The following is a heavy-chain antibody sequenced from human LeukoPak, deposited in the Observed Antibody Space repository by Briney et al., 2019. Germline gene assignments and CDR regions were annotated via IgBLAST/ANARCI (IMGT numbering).Heavy chain of an antibody. CDR3: ARGPLRYCSSTSCRRGSFADY. J-gene: IGHJ4*02. CDR2: INPSVGST. CDR1: GYTFTSYY. Sequence: ASVKVSCKASGYTFTSYYMHWVRQAPGQGLEWMGIINPSVGSTSYAQKFQGRVTMTRDTSTSTVYMELSSLRSEDTAVYYCARGPLRYCSSTSCRRGSFADYWGQGTLVTVSS. D-gene: IGHD2-2*01. V-gene: IGHV1-46*01.